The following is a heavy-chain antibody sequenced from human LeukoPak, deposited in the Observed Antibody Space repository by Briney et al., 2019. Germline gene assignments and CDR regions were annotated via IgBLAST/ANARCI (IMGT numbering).Heavy chain of an antibody. CDR3: ARAQLSGSSGWLGYFDY. V-gene: IGHV4-59*01. J-gene: IGHJ4*02. Sequence: SETLSLTCAVSGGSISSYYWSWIRQPPGKGLEWIGYIYYSGSTNYNPSLKSRVTISVDTSKNQFSLKLSSVTAADTAVYYCARAQLSGSSGWLGYFDYWGQGTLVTVSS. D-gene: IGHD6-19*01. CDR1: GGSISSYY. CDR2: IYYSGST.